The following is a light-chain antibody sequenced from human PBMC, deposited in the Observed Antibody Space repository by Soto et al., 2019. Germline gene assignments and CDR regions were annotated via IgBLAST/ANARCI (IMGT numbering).Light chain of an antibody. V-gene: IGKV3-15*01. CDR2: GAS. CDR3: QQYNDWAPLT. J-gene: IGKJ4*01. CDR1: QSVSSN. Sequence: EIVMTQSPATLSVSPGERATLSCRASQSVSSNLAWYQQKPGQAPRLLIYGASTRATGIPARFSGSGSGTEFTLTISRLQSEDFALYYCQQYNDWAPLTFGGGTKVEIK.